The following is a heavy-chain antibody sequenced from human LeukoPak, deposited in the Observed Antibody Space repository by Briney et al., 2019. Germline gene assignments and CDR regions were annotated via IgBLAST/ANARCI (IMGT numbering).Heavy chain of an antibody. CDR2: TRNKARSYTT. V-gene: IGHV3-72*01. CDR3: ARSGTSGWSPSDC. D-gene: IGHD6-19*01. Sequence: TGGSLRLSCAASGFSLSDYYMDWVRQAPGKGLGWVGRTRNKARSYTTEYAASVKGRFTISRDDSKNSLYLQMNSLKSDDTAVYYCARSGTSGWSPSDCWGQGTLVTVSS. J-gene: IGHJ4*02. CDR1: GFSLSDYY.